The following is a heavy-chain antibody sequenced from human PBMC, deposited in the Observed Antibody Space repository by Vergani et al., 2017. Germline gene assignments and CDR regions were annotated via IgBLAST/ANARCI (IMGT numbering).Heavy chain of an antibody. J-gene: IGHJ3*02. CDR2: IYYSGST. V-gene: IGHV4-39*01. CDR3: ASPEYSSSADEGAFDI. D-gene: IGHD6-6*01. Sequence: QLQLQESGPGLVKPSETLSLTCTVSGGSITYGAFYWGWIRQSPGKGLEWIGSIYYSGSTYYNPSLKSRVTISVDTSKNQFSLKLSSVTAADTAVYYCASPEYSSSADEGAFDIWGQGTMVTVSS. CDR1: GGSITYGAFY.